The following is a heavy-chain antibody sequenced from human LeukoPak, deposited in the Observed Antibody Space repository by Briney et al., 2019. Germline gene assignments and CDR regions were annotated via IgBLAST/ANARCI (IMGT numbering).Heavy chain of an antibody. CDR1: GYTFTSYD. CDR3: ARGGHNWNYGDP. J-gene: IGHJ5*02. CDR2: MNPNSGNT. V-gene: IGHV1-8*01. D-gene: IGHD1-7*01. Sequence: ASVEVPCKASGYTFTSYDINWVRQATGQGLEWMGWMNPNSGNTGYAQKFQGRVTMTRNTSISTAYMELSSLRSEDTAVYYCARGGHNWNYGDPWGQGTLVTVSS.